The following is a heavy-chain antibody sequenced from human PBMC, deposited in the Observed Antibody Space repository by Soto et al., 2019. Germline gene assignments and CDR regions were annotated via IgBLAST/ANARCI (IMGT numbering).Heavy chain of an antibody. J-gene: IGHJ4*02. Sequence: SETLSLTCTVSGGSINTFYWSWVRQPAGKGLEWIGRIFSSGNTSYNPSLESGVAMSVDTSKNHSSLNLSSVTAADMAVYYCAREGSYSAYNFAHGIQLWSFDFWGQGALVTVSS. CDR2: IFSSGNT. D-gene: IGHD5-12*01. CDR1: GGSINTFY. CDR3: AREGSYSAYNFAHGIQLWSFDF. V-gene: IGHV4-4*07.